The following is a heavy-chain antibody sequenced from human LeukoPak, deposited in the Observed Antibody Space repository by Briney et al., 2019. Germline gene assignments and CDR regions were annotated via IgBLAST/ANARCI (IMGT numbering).Heavy chain of an antibody. Sequence: GRSLRLSCAASGFTFSSYAMHWVRQAPGKGLEWVAVISYDGSNKYYADSVKGRFTISRDNSKNTLYLQMNSLRAEDTAVYYCARDKPPFDYWGQGTLVTVSS. CDR1: GFTFSSYA. V-gene: IGHV3-30*04. CDR2: ISYDGSNK. CDR3: ARDKPPFDY. J-gene: IGHJ4*02.